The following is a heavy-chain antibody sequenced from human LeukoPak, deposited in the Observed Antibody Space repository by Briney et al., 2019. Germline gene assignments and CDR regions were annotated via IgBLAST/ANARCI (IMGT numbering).Heavy chain of an antibody. CDR2: IAGGGNGA. V-gene: IGHV3-23*01. CDR3: AKDVAGPEY. CDR1: GFPFSDYA. Sequence: GGSLRLSCAASGFPFSDYAMTWVRQTPGKGLEWVSVIAGGGNGADYADSVKGRFTISRDNSKNTLYLQMYSLRAEDTAIYYCAKDVAGPEYWGQGTLVTVSS. D-gene: IGHD2-15*01. J-gene: IGHJ4*02.